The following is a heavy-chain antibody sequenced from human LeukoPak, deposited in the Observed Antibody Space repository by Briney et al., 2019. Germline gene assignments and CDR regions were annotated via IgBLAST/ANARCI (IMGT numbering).Heavy chain of an antibody. D-gene: IGHD6-13*01. CDR2: ISGSGGST. CDR3: IAAADTLYFDY. J-gene: IGHJ4*02. Sequence: GGSLRLSCVVSGFTFSSYAMSWVRQAPGKGLEWVSAISGSGGSTYYADSVKGRFTISRDNSKNTLYLQMNSLRAEDTAVYYCIAAADTLYFDYWGQGTLVTVSS. CDR1: GFTFSSYA. V-gene: IGHV3-23*01.